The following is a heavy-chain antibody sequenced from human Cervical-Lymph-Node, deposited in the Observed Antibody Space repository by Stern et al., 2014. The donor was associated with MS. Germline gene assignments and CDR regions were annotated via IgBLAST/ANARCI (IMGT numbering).Heavy chain of an antibody. CDR2: IILILGTV. D-gene: IGHD1-1*01. CDR1: GGTFSTYS. J-gene: IGHJ4*02. V-gene: IGHV1-69*06. CDR3: ARYRGTFYFDN. Sequence: VQLLESGAEVKRPGSSVRVSCKASGGTFSTYSISWVRQAPGQGLEWMGGIILILGTVKYAKKFQGRLTMSADKSTSTVYLDLNSLRSEDTAMYYCARYRGTFYFDNWCQGTLVTVSS.